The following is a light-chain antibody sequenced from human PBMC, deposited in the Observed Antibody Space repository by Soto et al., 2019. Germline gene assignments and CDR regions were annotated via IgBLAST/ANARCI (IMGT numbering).Light chain of an antibody. CDR1: DSDIGDYNY. Sequence: QSALTQPRSVSGSPGQSVTISCAGSDSDIGDYNYVSWYQQHPGKAPKLMIYDVTERPSGVPARFSGSKSANTASLTISGLQAEDEADYYCCSYAGSYGYLFGGGTKVTVL. V-gene: IGLV2-11*01. J-gene: IGLJ2*01. CDR2: DVT. CDR3: CSYAGSYGYL.